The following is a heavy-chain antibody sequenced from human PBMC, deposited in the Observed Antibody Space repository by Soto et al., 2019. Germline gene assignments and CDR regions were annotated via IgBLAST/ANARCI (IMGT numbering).Heavy chain of an antibody. Sequence: QVQLVESGGGVVQPGRSLRLSCAASGFTFSSYAMHWVRQAPGKGLEWVAVISYDGSNKYYADSVKGRFTISRDNSKNSLYLKMNSLRAEDTAVYYCARDHEESGYCSGGSCYSETPLDDYWGQGTLVTVSS. CDR2: ISYDGSNK. D-gene: IGHD2-15*01. CDR1: GFTFSSYA. J-gene: IGHJ4*02. CDR3: ARDHEESGYCSGGSCYSETPLDDY. V-gene: IGHV3-30-3*01.